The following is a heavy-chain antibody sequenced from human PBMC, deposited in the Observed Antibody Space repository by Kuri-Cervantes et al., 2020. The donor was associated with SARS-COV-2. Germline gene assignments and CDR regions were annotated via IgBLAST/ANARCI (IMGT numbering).Heavy chain of an antibody. V-gene: IGHV4-39*01. J-gene: IGHJ3*02. CDR1: GGSISSSSYY. CDR2: IYYSGST. D-gene: IGHD3-22*01. CDR3: ASGTYYYDSSGSVAFDI. Sequence: SETLSLTCTVSGGSISSSSYYWGWIRQPPGKGLEWIGSIYYSGSTYYNPSLKSRVTISVDTSKNQFSPKLSSVTAADTAVYYCASGTYYYDSSGSVAFDIWGQGTMVTVSS.